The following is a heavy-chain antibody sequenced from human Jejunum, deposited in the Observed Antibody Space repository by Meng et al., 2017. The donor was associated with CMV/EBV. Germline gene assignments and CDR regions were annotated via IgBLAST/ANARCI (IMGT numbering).Heavy chain of an antibody. CDR2: FYSSDSY. V-gene: IGHV4-4*07. CDR1: GGSINNYY. D-gene: IGHD1-26*01. CDR3: ARGPGASTREGFDH. Sequence: QVQLQEAGPGLVKPSETLSLTCIGSGGSINNYYWSWIRQSAGKGLEWIGRFYSSDSYNYHPSLNSRVTMSLDTSKKQFSLILSSVTAADTARYYCARGPGASTREGFDHWGLGTLVTVSS. J-gene: IGHJ4*02.